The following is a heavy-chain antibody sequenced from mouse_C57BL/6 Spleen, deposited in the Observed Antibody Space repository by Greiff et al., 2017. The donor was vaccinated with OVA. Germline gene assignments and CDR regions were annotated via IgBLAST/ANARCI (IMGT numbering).Heavy chain of an antibody. V-gene: IGHV10-1*01. CDR3: GRHDGGAMDY. J-gene: IGHJ4*01. CDR1: GFSFNTYA. CDR2: IRSKSNNYAT. D-gene: IGHD2-3*01. Sequence: EVHLVESGGGLVQPKGSLKLSCAASGFSFNTYAMNWVRQAPGKGLEWVARIRSKSNNYATYYADSVKDRFTISRDDSESMLYLQMNNLKTEDTAMYYCGRHDGGAMDYWGQGTSVTVSS.